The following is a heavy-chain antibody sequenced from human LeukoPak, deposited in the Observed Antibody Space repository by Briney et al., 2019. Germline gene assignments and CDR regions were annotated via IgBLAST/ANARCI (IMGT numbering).Heavy chain of an antibody. CDR2: INGDGIST. J-gene: IGHJ4*02. CDR3: VRDTGIDDY. V-gene: IGHV3-74*01. D-gene: IGHD1-1*01. CDR1: ELGVHW. Sequence: PGGSLRLSCAASELGVHWMHWVRQAPGRGPVWVSRINGDGISTSYAESVKDRFTISRDNAKNTLYLQMNSLRVEDTAVYYCVRDTGIDDYWGQGTLVTVSS.